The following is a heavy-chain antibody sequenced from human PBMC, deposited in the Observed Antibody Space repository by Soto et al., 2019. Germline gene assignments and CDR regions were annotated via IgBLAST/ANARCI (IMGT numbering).Heavy chain of an antibody. V-gene: IGHV1-46*01. Sequence: ASVKVSCKASGYTFTSYYMHWVRQAPGQGLEWMGIINPSGGSTSYAQKFQGRVTMTRDTSTSTVYMELSSLRSEDTAVYYCAIDPRWLQLISLTGDAFDIWGQGTMVTVSS. CDR2: INPSGGST. CDR3: AIDPRWLQLISLTGDAFDI. J-gene: IGHJ3*02. CDR1: GYTFTSYY. D-gene: IGHD5-12*01.